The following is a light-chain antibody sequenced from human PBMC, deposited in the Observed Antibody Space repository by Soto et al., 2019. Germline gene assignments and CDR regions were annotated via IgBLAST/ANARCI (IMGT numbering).Light chain of an antibody. Sequence: DIQMTQSPSTLSASVGDRVTITCRASQSISSWLAWYQQKPGKAPKLLIYKASSLESGVPSRFSGSGSGTEFTLTISSLQPDDFATYYCQQYNSGSAFGQGTKV. CDR1: QSISSW. CDR3: QQYNSGSA. J-gene: IGKJ1*01. CDR2: KAS. V-gene: IGKV1-5*03.